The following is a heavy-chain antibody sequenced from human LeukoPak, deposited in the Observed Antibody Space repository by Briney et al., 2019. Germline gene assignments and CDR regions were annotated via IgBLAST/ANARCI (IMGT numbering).Heavy chain of an antibody. Sequence: ASVKVSCTASGYTFTRYDINWVREATGQGLEWMGCMTPNSGNTGYAQKFPGRVTMTRHTYISTAYMERSSLRSEDTAVYYCARFRYCSSSSCRKWGSSWFDPWGRGTLVTVFS. D-gene: IGHD2-2*01. V-gene: IGHV1-8*01. CDR2: MTPNSGNT. CDR3: ARFRYCSSSSCRKWGSSWFDP. CDR1: GYTFTRYD. J-gene: IGHJ5*02.